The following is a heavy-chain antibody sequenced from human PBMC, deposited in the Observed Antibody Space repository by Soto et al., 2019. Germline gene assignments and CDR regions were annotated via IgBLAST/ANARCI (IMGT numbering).Heavy chain of an antibody. D-gene: IGHD6-13*01. CDR1: GFTFSSYG. Sequence: QVQLVESGGGVVQPGRSLRLSCAASGFTFSSYGMHWVRQAPGKGLEWVAVISYYGSNKYYADSVKGRFTISRDNSKNTLYLQMNSLRAEDTAVYYCAKERESSSWYRAFDIWGQGTMVTVSS. CDR3: AKERESSSWYRAFDI. CDR2: ISYYGSNK. V-gene: IGHV3-30*18. J-gene: IGHJ3*02.